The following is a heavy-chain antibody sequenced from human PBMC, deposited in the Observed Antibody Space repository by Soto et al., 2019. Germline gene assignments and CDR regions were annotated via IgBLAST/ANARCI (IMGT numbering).Heavy chain of an antibody. Sequence: GGSLRLSCAASGFTFSSYSMNWVRQAPGKGLEWVSYISSSSSTIYYADSVKGRFTISRDNAQNSLYLQMNSLRAEDTALYYCVKEGYSGYDPNFDYWGQGTLVTVSS. J-gene: IGHJ4*02. D-gene: IGHD5-12*01. CDR3: VKEGYSGYDPNFDY. CDR2: ISSSSSTI. CDR1: GFTFSSYS. V-gene: IGHV3-48*04.